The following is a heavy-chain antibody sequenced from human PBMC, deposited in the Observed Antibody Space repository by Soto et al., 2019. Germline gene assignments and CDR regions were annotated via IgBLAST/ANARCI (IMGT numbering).Heavy chain of an antibody. V-gene: IGHV4-30-4*01. CDR3: ARDLAVRGVMTSYYYGMDV. Sequence: PSETLSLTCTVSGGSISSGDYYWSWIRQPPGKGLEWIGYIYYSGSTYYNPSLKSRVTISVDTSKNQFSLKLSSVTAADTAVYYCARDLAVRGVMTSYYYGMDVWGQGTMVTVSS. CDR1: GGSISSGDYY. D-gene: IGHD3-10*01. CDR2: IYYSGST. J-gene: IGHJ6*02.